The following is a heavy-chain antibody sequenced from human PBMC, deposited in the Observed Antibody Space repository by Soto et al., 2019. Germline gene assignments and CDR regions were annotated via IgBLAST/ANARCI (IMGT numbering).Heavy chain of an antibody. D-gene: IGHD3-22*01. Sequence: ASVKVSCKVSGYTLTELSMHWVRRAPGKGLEWMGGFDPEDGETICAQKFQGRVTMTEDTSTDTAYMELSSLRSEDTAVYYCATRPYYDSSGYGPWDYWGQGTLVTVSS. CDR1: GYTLTELS. CDR3: ATRPYYDSSGYGPWDY. J-gene: IGHJ4*02. CDR2: FDPEDGET. V-gene: IGHV1-24*01.